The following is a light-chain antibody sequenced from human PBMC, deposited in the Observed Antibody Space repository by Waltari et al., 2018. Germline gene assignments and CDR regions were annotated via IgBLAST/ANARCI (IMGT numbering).Light chain of an antibody. V-gene: IGKV3-15*01. CDR3: QQYNNWPLLT. CDR1: QSVSSN. CDR2: GAA. Sequence: EIVMTPTPDSLYASTVERATVSCRASQSVSSNLAWYQQKPGQAPRLLIYGAATRATGIPARFSGSGSGTEFTLTISSLQSEDFAVYYCQQYNNWPLLTFGGGTKVEIK. J-gene: IGKJ4*01.